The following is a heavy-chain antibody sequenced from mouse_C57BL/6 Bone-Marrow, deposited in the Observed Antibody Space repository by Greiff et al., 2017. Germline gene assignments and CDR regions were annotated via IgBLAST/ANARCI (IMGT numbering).Heavy chain of an antibody. CDR3: AREVLTTVVAPYFDV. Sequence: QVQLQQPGAELVKPGASVKLSCKASGYTFTSYWMQWVKQRPGQGLEWIGEIDPSDSYTNYNQKFKGKATVTVDTSSSTAYMQLSSLTSEDSAVYYCAREVLTTVVAPYFDVWGTGTTVTVSS. CDR1: GYTFTSYW. V-gene: IGHV1-50*01. D-gene: IGHD1-1*01. CDR2: IDPSDSYT. J-gene: IGHJ1*03.